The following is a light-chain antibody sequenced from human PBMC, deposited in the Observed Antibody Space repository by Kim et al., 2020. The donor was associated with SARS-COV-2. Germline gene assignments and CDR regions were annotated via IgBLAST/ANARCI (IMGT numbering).Light chain of an antibody. V-gene: IGKV3-15*01. J-gene: IGKJ2*01. CDR1: QSVSSS. CDR2: GAS. Sequence: EVVMTQSPATLSVSPGERATLSCRASQSVSSSLAWYQQKPGQAPRLLIYGASNRATGIPARFSGSGSGTEFTLTISSLQSEDFAVYYCQQYNNWPPYTFGQGTKLEI. CDR3: QQYNNWPPYT.